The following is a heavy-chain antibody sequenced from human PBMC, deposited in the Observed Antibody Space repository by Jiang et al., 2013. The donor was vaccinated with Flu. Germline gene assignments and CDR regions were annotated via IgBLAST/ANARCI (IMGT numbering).Heavy chain of an antibody. CDR3: ARGLVSLTYYFDY. CDR1: Y. D-gene: IGHD2-8*01. V-gene: IGHV4-59*01. J-gene: IGHJ4*02. CDR2: SITWEH. Sequence: YWSWIRQPHGRDWSGLGISITWEHQLXPSLKSRVTISVDTSKNQFSLKLSSVTAADTAVYYCARGLVSLTYYFDYWGQGTLVTVSS.